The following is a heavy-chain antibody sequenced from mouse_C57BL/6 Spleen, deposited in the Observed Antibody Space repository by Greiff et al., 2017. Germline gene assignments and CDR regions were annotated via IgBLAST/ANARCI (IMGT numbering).Heavy chain of an antibody. CDR3: ARRVAYYGNSDY. J-gene: IGHJ2*01. Sequence: QVQLQQPGAELVKPGASVKLSCKASGYTFTSYWMQWVKQRPGQGLEWIGEIDPSDSYTNYNQKFKGKATLTVDTSSSTAYMQLSSLTSEDSAVYYCARRVAYYGNSDYWGQGTTLTVSS. CDR2: IDPSDSYT. CDR1: GYTFTSYW. D-gene: IGHD2-10*01. V-gene: IGHV1-50*01.